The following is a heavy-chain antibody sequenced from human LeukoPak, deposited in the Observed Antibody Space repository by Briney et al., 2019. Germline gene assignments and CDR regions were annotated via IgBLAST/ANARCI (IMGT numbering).Heavy chain of an antibody. D-gene: IGHD3-3*01. CDR2: INHSGST. Sequence: SETLSLTCAVYGGSFSGYYWSWIRQPPGKGLEWIGEINHSGSTNYNPSLKSRVTISVDTSKNRFSLKLSSVTAADTAVYYCARGSRYDFWSGPYNWFDPWGQGTLVTVSS. V-gene: IGHV4-34*01. CDR1: GGSFSGYY. CDR3: ARGSRYDFWSGPYNWFDP. J-gene: IGHJ5*02.